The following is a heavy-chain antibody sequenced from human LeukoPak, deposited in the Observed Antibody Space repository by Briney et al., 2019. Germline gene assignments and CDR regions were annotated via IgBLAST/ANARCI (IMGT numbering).Heavy chain of an antibody. V-gene: IGHV1-18*01. Sequence: ASVKVSFKASGYTFTSCGICWVRQAPGQGPEWMGWVSAYNGNTNYAQKFQGRVTMTTDTSTSTAYMELRSLRSDDTAVYYCARDAPQWRNAFDFWGRGTMVTVS. D-gene: IGHD6-19*01. J-gene: IGHJ3*01. CDR3: ARDAPQWRNAFDF. CDR1: GYTFTSCG. CDR2: VSAYNGNT.